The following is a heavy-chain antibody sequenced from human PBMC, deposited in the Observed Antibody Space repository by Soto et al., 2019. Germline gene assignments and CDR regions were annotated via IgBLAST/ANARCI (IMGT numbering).Heavy chain of an antibody. J-gene: IGHJ4*02. CDR1: GASVSSYY. Sequence: SETLSLTCSVSGASVSSYYWSWFRQPVGKGLEWIGRIHSSGNVNYNPSLESRVTMSLDTSKNQFSLRLSSLTAADTALYLCARDVGKNYWGQGTRVTVSS. CDR3: ARDVGKNY. V-gene: IGHV4-4*07. CDR2: IHSSGNV. D-gene: IGHD3-10*01.